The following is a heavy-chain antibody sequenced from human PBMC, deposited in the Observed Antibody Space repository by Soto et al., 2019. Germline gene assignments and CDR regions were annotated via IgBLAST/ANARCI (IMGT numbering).Heavy chain of an antibody. CDR2: IHLSGTT. J-gene: IGHJ6*02. Sequence: VQLQESGPGLVKPSGTLSLTCAVSGGSVTRIISWTWVRQSPGKGLEWIGEIHLSGTTNYNPSLRSRVSISVDKSKNEFSLNLTSVTAADTAVYYCAGDGGVTALDDYYYGLDVWGQGTTVTVSS. D-gene: IGHD2-21*02. CDR1: GGSVTRIIS. CDR3: AGDGGVTALDDYYYGLDV. V-gene: IGHV4-4*02.